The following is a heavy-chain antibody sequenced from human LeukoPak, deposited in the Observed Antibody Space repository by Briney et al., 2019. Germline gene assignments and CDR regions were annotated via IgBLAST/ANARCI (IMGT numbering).Heavy chain of an antibody. D-gene: IGHD3-10*01. CDR1: GGSFSGYY. CDR2: INHSGST. V-gene: IGHV4-34*01. CDR3: ARIITMVRGVIVYYFDY. Sequence: KPSETLSLTCAVYGGSFSGYYWSWVRQPPGKGLEWIGEINHSGSTNYNPSLKSRVTISVDTSKNQFSLKLSSVTAADTAVYYCARIITMVRGVIVYYFDYWGQGTLVTVSS. J-gene: IGHJ4*02.